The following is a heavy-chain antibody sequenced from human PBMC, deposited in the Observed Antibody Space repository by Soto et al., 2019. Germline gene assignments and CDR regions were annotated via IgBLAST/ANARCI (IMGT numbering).Heavy chain of an antibody. CDR3: VRYGVAATY. D-gene: IGHD2-21*02. J-gene: IGHJ4*02. V-gene: IGHV1-8*01. CDR2: MNPNSGTK. Sequence: QVQLVQSGAEIKKPGASVQVSCRTSGYTFTTYNINWVRQATGQGLEWMGWMNPNSGTKGYAQKFQDRITLTRDTSITTAYMELSSMRSDDTAVYFCVRYGVAATYWGQGTLVTVSS. CDR1: GYTFTTYN.